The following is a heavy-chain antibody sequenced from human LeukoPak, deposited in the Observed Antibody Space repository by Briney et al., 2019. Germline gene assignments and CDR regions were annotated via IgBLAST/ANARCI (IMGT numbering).Heavy chain of an antibody. Sequence: SETLSLTCTVSGGSISSSSYYWGWIRQPPGKGLEWIGSIYYSGSTYYNPSLKSRVTISVDTSKNQFSLKLSSVTAADTAVYYCARSTITAVAGGNWLDPRGQGTLVTVSS. V-gene: IGHV4-39*01. CDR3: ARSTITAVAGGNWLDP. CDR1: GGSISSSSYY. J-gene: IGHJ5*02. D-gene: IGHD6-19*01. CDR2: IYYSGST.